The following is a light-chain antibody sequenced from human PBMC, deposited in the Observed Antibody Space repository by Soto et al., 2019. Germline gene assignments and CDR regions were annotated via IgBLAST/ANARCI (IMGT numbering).Light chain of an antibody. V-gene: IGKV3-15*01. Sequence: EIVMTQSPATLSVSPGERATLSCRASQSVSSNLAWYQQKPGQAPRLLIYGASTRATGIPARFSGSGSGTEFTITSSILQSEDFAFYYWQQYNNWPRTFGQGTKVEIK. CDR2: GAS. J-gene: IGKJ1*01. CDR3: QQYNNWPRT. CDR1: QSVSSN.